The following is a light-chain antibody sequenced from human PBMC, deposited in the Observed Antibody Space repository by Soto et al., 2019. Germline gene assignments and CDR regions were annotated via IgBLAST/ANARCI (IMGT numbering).Light chain of an antibody. V-gene: IGKV3D-15*01. J-gene: IGKJ4*01. CDR1: QIVSSK. Sequence: ERVMTQSPATLSVSPGERATLSCRASQIVSSKLAWYQQRPGQAPRLLIYDASNRATGIPARFSGSGSGTEFSLTISSLQSEDFAVYSCQQYGDWPGAFGGGTKVDI. CDR2: DAS. CDR3: QQYGDWPGA.